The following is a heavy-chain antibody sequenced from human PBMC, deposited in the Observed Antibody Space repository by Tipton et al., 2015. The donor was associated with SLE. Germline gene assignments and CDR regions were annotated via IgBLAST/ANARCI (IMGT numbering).Heavy chain of an antibody. CDR3: ARDRFATVVTDDAFDI. D-gene: IGHD4-23*01. J-gene: IGHJ3*02. CDR2: IYTSGST. Sequence: TLSLTCTVSGGSISSHYWSWIRQPPGKGLEWIGRIYTSGSTNYNPSLKSRVTMSVDTSKNQFSLKLSSVTAADTAVYYCARDRFATVVTDDAFDIWGQGTMVTVSS. CDR1: GGSISSHY. V-gene: IGHV4-4*07.